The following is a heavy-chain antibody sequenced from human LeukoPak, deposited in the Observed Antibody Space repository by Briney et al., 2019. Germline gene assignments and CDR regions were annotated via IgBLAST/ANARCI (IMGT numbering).Heavy chain of an antibody. J-gene: IGHJ4*02. CDR1: GGSFSGYY. D-gene: IGHD2-2*01. Sequence: SETLSLTCAVYGGSFSGYYWSWIRQPPGKGLEWLGEINHSGSTNYNPSLKSRVTISVDTSKNQFSLKLSSVTAADTAVYYCARLWCSSTSCPFAYWGQGTLVTVSS. CDR2: INHSGST. CDR3: ARLWCSSTSCPFAY. V-gene: IGHV4-34*01.